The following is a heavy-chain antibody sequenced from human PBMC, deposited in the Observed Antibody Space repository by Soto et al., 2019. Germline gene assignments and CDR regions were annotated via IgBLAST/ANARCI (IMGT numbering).Heavy chain of an antibody. J-gene: IGHJ5*02. D-gene: IGHD2-15*01. V-gene: IGHV3-74*01. Sequence: GGSLRLSXAASGFTFSSYWVHWVRQAPGKGLVWVSRINSDGSSTSYADSVKGRFTISRDNAKNTLYLQMNSLRAEDTAVYYCARPFSGYCSGGSCYGFDPWGQGTLVTVSS. CDR3: ARPFSGYCSGGSCYGFDP. CDR1: GFTFSSYW. CDR2: INSDGSST.